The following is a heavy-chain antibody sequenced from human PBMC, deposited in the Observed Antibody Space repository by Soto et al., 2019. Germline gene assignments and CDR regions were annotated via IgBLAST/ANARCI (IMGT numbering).Heavy chain of an antibody. V-gene: IGHV3-49*03. CDR2: VTAKAYGGTT. J-gene: IGHJ3*02. CDR1: RFTFGEYV. D-gene: IGHD2-15*01. Sequence: PGGSLRLSCTTSRFTFGEYVMGWFRQAPGKGLEWVSFVTAKAYGGTTHYAASVKGRFTLSMDDSKTVAYLQINSLKTEDTAVNFRARRNGPGVADAFEIWGQGAMVTLS. CDR3: ARRNGPGVADAFEI.